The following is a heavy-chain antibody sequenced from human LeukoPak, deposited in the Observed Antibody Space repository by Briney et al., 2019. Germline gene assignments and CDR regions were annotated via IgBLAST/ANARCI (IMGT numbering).Heavy chain of an antibody. CDR3: ARSSGGSYWVGDFDY. CDR1: GFTFSSYE. J-gene: IGHJ4*02. CDR2: ISSSGSTI. D-gene: IGHD1-26*01. Sequence: PGGSLRLSCAASGFTFSSYEMNWVRQAPGKGLEWVSYISSSGSTIYYADSVKGRFTISRDNAKNSLYLQMNSLRAEDTAVYYCARSSGGSYWVGDFDYWGQGTLVTVSS. V-gene: IGHV3-48*03.